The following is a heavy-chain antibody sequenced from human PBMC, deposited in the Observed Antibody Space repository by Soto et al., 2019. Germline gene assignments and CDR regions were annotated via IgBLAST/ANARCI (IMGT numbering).Heavy chain of an antibody. J-gene: IGHJ4*02. D-gene: IGHD1-26*01. CDR1: GFTFSSYS. Sequence: GGSLRLSCAASGFTFSSYSMNWVRQAPGKGLEWVSYISSSSSTIHYSDSVKGRFTISRDNAKNSLYLQMNSLRAEDTAVYYCSRDSTRYSGSYPPDYWGQGTLVPVSP. CDR2: ISSSSSTI. V-gene: IGHV3-48*01. CDR3: SRDSTRYSGSYPPDY.